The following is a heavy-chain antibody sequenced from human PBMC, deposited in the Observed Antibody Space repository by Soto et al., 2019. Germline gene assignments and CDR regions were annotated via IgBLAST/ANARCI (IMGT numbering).Heavy chain of an antibody. J-gene: IGHJ6*02. Sequence: PGGSLRLSCAASGFTFSNAWMSWVRQAPGKGLEWVGRIKSKTDGGTTDYAAPVKGRFTISRDDSKNTLYLQMNSLKTEDTAVYYCTTQKAVAGTYSGVYYYYGMDVWGQGTTVTVSS. CDR2: IKSKTDGGTT. CDR3: TTQKAVAGTYSGVYYYYGMDV. V-gene: IGHV3-15*01. CDR1: GFTFSNAW. D-gene: IGHD6-19*01.